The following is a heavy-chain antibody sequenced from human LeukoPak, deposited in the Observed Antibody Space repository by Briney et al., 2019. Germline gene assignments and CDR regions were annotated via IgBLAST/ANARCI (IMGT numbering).Heavy chain of an antibody. Sequence: SGGSLRLSCAACGFTFSSYSMNWARQAPGKGLEWISYISSSSSTIYYTDSVKGRFTISRDNAKNSLYLHMNSLRDEDTALYYCARVPYSTGAFDYWGQGTLVTVSS. V-gene: IGHV3-48*02. CDR3: ARVPYSTGAFDY. CDR1: GFTFSSYS. D-gene: IGHD6-19*01. CDR2: ISSSSSTI. J-gene: IGHJ4*02.